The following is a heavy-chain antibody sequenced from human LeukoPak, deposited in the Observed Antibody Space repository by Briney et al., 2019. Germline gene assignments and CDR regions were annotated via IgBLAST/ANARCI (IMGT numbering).Heavy chain of an antibody. Sequence: PGGSLRLSCAVFGFTVSSNYMSWVRQAPGKGLEWVSVIYSGGPTYYADSVKGRFTISRDNSKNTLYLQMNSLRAEDTAVYYCVATVTILDYWGQGTLVTVS. D-gene: IGHD4-17*01. CDR3: VATVTILDY. CDR1: GFTVSSNY. CDR2: IYSGGPT. V-gene: IGHV3-53*01. J-gene: IGHJ4*02.